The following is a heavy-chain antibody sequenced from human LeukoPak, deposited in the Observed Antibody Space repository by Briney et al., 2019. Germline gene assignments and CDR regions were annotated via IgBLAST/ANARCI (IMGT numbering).Heavy chain of an antibody. CDR2: IKTDGSIT. J-gene: IGHJ4*02. D-gene: IGHD2-21*02. V-gene: IGHV3-74*01. CDR1: GFTFSSYW. CDR3: ARDGDAPMTDFDY. Sequence: GGSLRLSCAASGFTFSSYWMCWVRQDPGKGLAWVSCIKTDGSITAYAGSVKGRFTISRDNAKNTLYLQMNSQRADDTAVYYCARDGDAPMTDFDYWGQGTLVTVSS.